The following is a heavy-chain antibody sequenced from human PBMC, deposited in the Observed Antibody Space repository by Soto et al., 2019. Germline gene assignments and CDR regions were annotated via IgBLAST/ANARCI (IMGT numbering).Heavy chain of an antibody. CDR1: GYSFAGYW. CDR2: IDPSDSRT. D-gene: IGHD5-18*01. Sequence: GESLKISCKGSGYSFAGYWITWVRQKPGKGLEWMGRIDPSDSRTYYSPSFRGHVTISATKPISTAYLQWSSLKASDTAMYYCARRKSGYVDTAMVGAFDIWGQGTMVTVSS. V-gene: IGHV5-10-1*01. CDR3: ARRKSGYVDTAMVGAFDI. J-gene: IGHJ3*02.